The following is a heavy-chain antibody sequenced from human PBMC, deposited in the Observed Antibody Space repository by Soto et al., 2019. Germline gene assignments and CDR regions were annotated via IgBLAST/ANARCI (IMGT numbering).Heavy chain of an antibody. CDR2: ISGSGGST. V-gene: IGHV3-23*01. D-gene: IGHD5-18*01. Sequence: GGSLRLSCAASGFSFSNYGIHWVRQAPGKGLEWVSAISGSGGSTYYADSVKGRFTISRDNSKNTLYLQMNSLRAEDTAVYYCAKFGYADVMDVWGQGTTVTVSS. CDR1: GFSFSNYG. J-gene: IGHJ6*02. CDR3: AKFGYADVMDV.